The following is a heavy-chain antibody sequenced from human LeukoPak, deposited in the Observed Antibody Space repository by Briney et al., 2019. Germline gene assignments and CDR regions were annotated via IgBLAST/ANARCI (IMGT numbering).Heavy chain of an antibody. CDR2: IYYSGST. V-gene: IGHV4-59*08. CDR3: ARPLRRRDGFDI. J-gene: IGHJ3*02. Sequence: PSETLSLTCTVSGGSISSYYWSWIRQPPGKGLEWIGYIYYSGSTNYNPSLKSRVTISVDTSKNQFSLKLSSVTAADTAVYYCARPLRRRDGFDIWGQGTMVTVSS. D-gene: IGHD5-24*01. CDR1: GGSISSYY.